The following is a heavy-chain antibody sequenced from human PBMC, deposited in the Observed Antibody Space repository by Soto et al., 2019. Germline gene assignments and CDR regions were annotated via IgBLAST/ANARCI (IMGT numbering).Heavy chain of an antibody. D-gene: IGHD6-19*01. V-gene: IGHV4-59*08. Sequence: SETLSLTCTVSGGSISSYYWSWIRQPPGKGLEWIGYIYYSGSTNYNPSLKSRVTISVDTSKNQFSLKRSSVTAADTAVYYCARQNKQWQTLDYWGRGTLVTVSS. CDR3: ARQNKQWQTLDY. J-gene: IGHJ4*02. CDR2: IYYSGST. CDR1: GGSISSYY.